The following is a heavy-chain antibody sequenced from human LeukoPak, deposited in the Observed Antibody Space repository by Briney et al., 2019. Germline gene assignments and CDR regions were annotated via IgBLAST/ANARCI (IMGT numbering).Heavy chain of an antibody. V-gene: IGHV1-58*01. CDR3: AALLSMGYFDY. D-gene: IGHD2/OR15-2a*01. Sequence: TSVKVSCKASGFTFTSSAVQWVRQARGQRLEWIGWIVVGSGNTNYAQKFQERVTITRDMSTSTAYMELSSLRSEDTAVYCCAALLSMGYFDYWGQGALVTVSS. CDR1: GFTFTSSA. J-gene: IGHJ4*02. CDR2: IVVGSGNT.